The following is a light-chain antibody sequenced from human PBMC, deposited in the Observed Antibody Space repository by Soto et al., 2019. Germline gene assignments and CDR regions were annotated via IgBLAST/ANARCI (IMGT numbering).Light chain of an antibody. V-gene: IGKV1-5*01. CDR2: DAS. CDR1: QSISSW. Sequence: DIQMTQSPSTLSASVGDRVTITCRASQSISSWLAWYQQKPGKAPKLLIYDASILESGVPSRFSGSGSGTEFTLTISSLHPDDFATYYCQQKRTFGQGTKVEIK. CDR3: QQKRT. J-gene: IGKJ1*01.